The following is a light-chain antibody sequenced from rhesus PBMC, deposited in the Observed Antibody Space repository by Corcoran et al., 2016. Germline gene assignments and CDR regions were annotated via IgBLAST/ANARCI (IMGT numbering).Light chain of an antibody. V-gene: IGKV2-78*01. CDR3: EQTLQTPYS. CDR1: QSLLHSNGYTY. J-gene: IGKJ2*01. CDR2: EVS. Sequence: DIVMTQTPLSLSVTPGEPASISCRSNQSLLHSNGYTYLHWYLQKPGQSPQLLFYEVSDRPSGVPDRFSGSGSGTDFTLKISRVETEDVGVYYCEQTLQTPYSFGQGTKVEIK.